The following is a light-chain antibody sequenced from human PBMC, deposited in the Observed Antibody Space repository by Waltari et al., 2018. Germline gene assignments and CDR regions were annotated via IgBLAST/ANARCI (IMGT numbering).Light chain of an antibody. J-gene: IGLJ2*01. CDR3: QVWDSSSASVV. Sequence: YVLTQPPSVSVAPGETASLTCGGRNIETKGVPWYQQKAGQAPVLVIYYDSDRPSGIPGRFSGSNSGNTATLTISRVEAGDEADDCCQVWDSSSASVVFGDGSRLTVL. CDR1: NIETKG. CDR2: YDS. V-gene: IGLV3-21*04.